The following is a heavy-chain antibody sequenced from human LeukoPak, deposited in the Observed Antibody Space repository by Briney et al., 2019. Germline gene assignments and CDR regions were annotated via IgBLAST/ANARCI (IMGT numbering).Heavy chain of an antibody. CDR3: AKTIIYSNYYFDY. CDR1: GFTFSSYA. CDR2: ISGSGGST. D-gene: IGHD4-11*01. Sequence: RTGGSLRLSCAASGFTFSSYAMSWVRQAPGKGLEWVSAISGSGGSTYYADSVKGRFTISRDNSKNTLYLQMNSLRAEDTAVYYCAKTIIYSNYYFDYWGQGTLVTVSS. V-gene: IGHV3-23*01. J-gene: IGHJ4*02.